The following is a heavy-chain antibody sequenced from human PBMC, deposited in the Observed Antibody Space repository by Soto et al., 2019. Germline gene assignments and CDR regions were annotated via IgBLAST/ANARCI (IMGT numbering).Heavy chain of an antibody. CDR3: ARRAETNGWNGFGADKYYFDF. V-gene: IGHV1-8*01. D-gene: IGHD1-1*01. CDR1: GYTFTSYN. J-gene: IGHJ4*02. Sequence: ASVKVSCKASGYTFTSYNIYWVRQATGQGLEWMGWMNPSTGNSGYAQKFQGRVTMTSDTSISTAHMELSSLRSEDTAVYYCARRAETNGWNGFGADKYYFDFWGQGTLVTVSS. CDR2: MNPSTGNS.